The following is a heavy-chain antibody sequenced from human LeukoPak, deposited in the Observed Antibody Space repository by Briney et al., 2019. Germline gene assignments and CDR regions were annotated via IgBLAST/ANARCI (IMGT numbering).Heavy chain of an antibody. D-gene: IGHD1-26*01. V-gene: IGHV3-7*05. CDR1: GFTFSSYW. CDR2: IKQDGSEK. Sequence: GGSLRLSCAASGFTFSSYWMSWVRQAPGKGLEGVANIKQDGSEKYYVDSVKGRFTISRDNAKNSLYLQMNSLRAEDTAVYYCARDRRIVGVTMGFDYWGQGTLVTVSS. J-gene: IGHJ4*02. CDR3: ARDRRIVGVTMGFDY.